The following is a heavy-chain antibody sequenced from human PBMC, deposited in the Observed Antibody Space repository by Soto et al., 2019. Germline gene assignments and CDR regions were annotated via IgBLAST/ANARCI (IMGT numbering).Heavy chain of an antibody. CDR3: AREVWSRGNFITGKLFDY. D-gene: IGHD1-20*01. V-gene: IGHV1-2*02. Sequence: ASVQVSSKTSGYSFTGYSVHWVRQAPGHGPEWMGWINPKSGGTKYAQKFQGRVTMTRDTSISTVFMELSRVTSDDTAVYYCAREVWSRGNFITGKLFDYWGQGSLVTVSS. CDR1: GYSFTGYS. J-gene: IGHJ4*02. CDR2: INPKSGGT.